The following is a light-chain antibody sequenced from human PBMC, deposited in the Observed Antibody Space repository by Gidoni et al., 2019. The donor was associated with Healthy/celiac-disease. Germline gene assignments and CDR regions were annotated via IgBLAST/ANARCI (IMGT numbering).Light chain of an antibody. CDR2: KAS. CDR1: QSISSW. V-gene: IGKV1-5*03. CDR3: QQYNSYSQT. J-gene: IGKJ1*01. Sequence: DIQMTQSPSTLSASVGDRVTITCRASQSISSWLAWYQQKPGKAPKLLIYKASSLESGVPSRFSGSGSGTEFTLTISSLHPDDFATYYCQQYNSYSQTFGHXTKVEIK.